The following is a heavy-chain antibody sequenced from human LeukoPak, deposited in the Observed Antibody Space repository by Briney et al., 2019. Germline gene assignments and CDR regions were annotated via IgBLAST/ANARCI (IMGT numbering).Heavy chain of an antibody. J-gene: IGHJ3*02. CDR3: ARDLIAAAGAFDI. V-gene: IGHV3-23*01. CDR2: ITKSGDQT. CDR1: GITFSNSA. D-gene: IGHD6-13*01. Sequence: GGSLRLSCVPSGITFSNSALSWVRQAPGKGLEWVSTITKSGDQTYYADSVKGRFTISRDNSKNTLYLQMNSLRAEDTAVYYCARDLIAAAGAFDIWGQGTMVTVSS.